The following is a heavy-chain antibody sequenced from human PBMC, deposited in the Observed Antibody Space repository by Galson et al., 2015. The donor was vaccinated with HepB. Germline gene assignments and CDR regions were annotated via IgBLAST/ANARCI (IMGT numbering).Heavy chain of an antibody. V-gene: IGHV3-11*06. CDR2: ISSSSSYT. CDR1: GFTFSDYY. D-gene: IGHD6-19*01. CDR3: ARGGFEIAVAAGEGFDY. Sequence: SLRLSCAASGFTFSDYYMSWIRQAPGKGLEWVSYISSSSSYTNYADSVKGRFTISRDNTKNSLYLQMNSLRAEDTAVYYRARGGFEIAVAAGEGFDYWGQGTLVTVSS. J-gene: IGHJ4*02.